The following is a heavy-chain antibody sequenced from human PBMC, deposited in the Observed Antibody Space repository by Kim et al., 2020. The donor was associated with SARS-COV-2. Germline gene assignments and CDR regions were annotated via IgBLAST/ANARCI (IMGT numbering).Heavy chain of an antibody. CDR2: IYYSGST. CDR3: VRGGSAGYSSSWYGYNWF. Sequence: SETLSLTCTVSGGSISSYYWSWIRQPPGKGLEWIGYIYYSGSTNYNPSLKSRVTISVDTSKNQFSLKLSSVTAADTAVYYCVRGGSAGYSSSWYGYNWF. V-gene: IGHV4-59*01. D-gene: IGHD6-13*01. CDR1: GGSISSYY. J-gene: IGHJ5*01.